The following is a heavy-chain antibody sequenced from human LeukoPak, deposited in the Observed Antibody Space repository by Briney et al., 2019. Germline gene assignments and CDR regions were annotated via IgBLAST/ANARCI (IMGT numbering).Heavy chain of an antibody. Sequence: SGTLSLTCTVSGGSISSYYWTWIRQPPGKGLEWIGYIFYSGGSNYNPSLKSRVTISVGTSKNHFSLKLSSVTAADTAVYYCARAYGSGSHGYWGQGTLVTVSS. CDR2: IFYSGGS. J-gene: IGHJ4*02. D-gene: IGHD3-10*01. CDR3: ARAYGSGSHGY. CDR1: GGSISSYY. V-gene: IGHV4-59*08.